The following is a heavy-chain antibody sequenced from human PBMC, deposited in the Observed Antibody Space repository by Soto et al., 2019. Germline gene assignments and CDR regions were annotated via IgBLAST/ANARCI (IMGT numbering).Heavy chain of an antibody. Sequence: SETLSLTCTVSGGSISSYYWSWIRQPPGKGLEWIGYIYYSGSTNYNPSLKSRVTISVDTSKNQFSLKLSSVTAADTAVYYCARVTLIYDFWGGYYRTAEYFQHWGQGTLVTVSS. V-gene: IGHV4-59*01. CDR1: GGSISSYY. CDR2: IYYSGST. CDR3: ARVTLIYDFWGGYYRTAEYFQH. J-gene: IGHJ1*01. D-gene: IGHD3-3*01.